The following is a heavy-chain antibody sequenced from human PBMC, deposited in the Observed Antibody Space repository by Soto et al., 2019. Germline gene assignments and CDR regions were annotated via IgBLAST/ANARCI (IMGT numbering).Heavy chain of an antibody. Sequence: HPGGSLRLSCAASGFTFSTFEMNWVRQAPGKGLEWVSYISGTGTNIFYADSVKGRFTISRDNAKNSLYLQMNSLRVEDTAVYFCARDPGASWFDAWGQGTLVTVSS. CDR3: ARDPGASWFDA. J-gene: IGHJ5*02. CDR1: GFTFSTFE. V-gene: IGHV3-48*03. CDR2: ISGTGTNI.